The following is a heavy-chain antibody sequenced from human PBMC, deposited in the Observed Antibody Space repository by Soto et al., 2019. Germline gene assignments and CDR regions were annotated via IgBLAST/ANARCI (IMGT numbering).Heavy chain of an antibody. D-gene: IGHD3-3*01. J-gene: IGHJ6*02. CDR1: GGTFSSYA. V-gene: IGHV1-69*01. CDR2: IIPIFGTA. Sequence: QVQLVQSGAEVKKPGSSVKVSCKASGGTFSSYAISWVRQAPGQGLEWMGGIIPIFGTANYAQKFQGRLTITAAEYTSTAYMELSSLRSDDTAVYYCARGGGVVTAIDSLRNYCYYYGMDVWGQGTTVTVSS. CDR3: ARGGGVVTAIDSLRNYCYYYGMDV.